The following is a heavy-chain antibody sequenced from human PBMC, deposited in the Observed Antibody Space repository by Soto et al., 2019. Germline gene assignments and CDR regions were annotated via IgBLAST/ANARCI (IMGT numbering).Heavy chain of an antibody. V-gene: IGHV3-21*04. J-gene: IGHJ4*02. CDR3: ARRSSSWYFDY. D-gene: IGHD6-13*01. CDR2: ISSSSSYI. Sequence: LRLSCAASGFTFSSYNMNWVRQAPGKGLEWVSSISSSSSYIYYADSVKGRFTISRDNSKNTLNLQMNSLRAEDTAVYYCARRSSSWYFDYWGQGTLVTVSS. CDR1: GFTFSSYN.